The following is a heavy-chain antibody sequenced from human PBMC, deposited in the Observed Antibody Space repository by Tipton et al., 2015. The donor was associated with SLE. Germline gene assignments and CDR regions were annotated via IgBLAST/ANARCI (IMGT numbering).Heavy chain of an antibody. J-gene: IGHJ5*02. CDR2: ITNNGNT. CDR1: GGSISGSNYY. Sequence: TLSLTCTDSGGSISGSNYYWDWIRQPPGKGPEWIGRITNNGNTYYIPSLQSRVTMSVDTSKNHFSLKLSSVTAADTAVYYCARHDTNYGRNWFDPWGQGTLVTVSS. V-gene: IGHV4-39*01. D-gene: IGHD2-8*01. CDR3: ARHDTNYGRNWFDP.